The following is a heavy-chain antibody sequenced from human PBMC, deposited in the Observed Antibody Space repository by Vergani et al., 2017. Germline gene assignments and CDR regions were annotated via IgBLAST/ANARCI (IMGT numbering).Heavy chain of an antibody. CDR3: ARSGRIGGNSDYYYYGMDV. CDR2: INPSGGST. V-gene: IGHV1-46*01. D-gene: IGHD4-23*01. CDR1: GYTFTSYY. Sequence: QVQLVQSGAEVKKPGASVKVSCKASGYTFTSYYMHWVRQAPGQGLEWIGIINPSGGSTSYAQKFQGRVTMTRDTSTSTVYMELSSLRSEDTAVYYCARSGRIGGNSDYYYYGMDVWGQGTTVTVSS. J-gene: IGHJ6*02.